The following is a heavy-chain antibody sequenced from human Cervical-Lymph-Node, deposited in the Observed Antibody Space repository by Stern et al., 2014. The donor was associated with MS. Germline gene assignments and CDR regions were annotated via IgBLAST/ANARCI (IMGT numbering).Heavy chain of an antibody. V-gene: IGHV5-51*01. Sequence: DVQPVQSGPEVKRPGESLKISCQASGYTLTSYWIGRVRPMPGKGLEWIAISFPGGSDIRYSPSFQGQVPISADKSSSTAYLQWNNRKASDPAIYYCARQRYFDYWGQGTLVTVSS. J-gene: IGHJ4*02. CDR1: GYTLTSYW. CDR3: ARQRYFDY. CDR2: SFPGGSDI.